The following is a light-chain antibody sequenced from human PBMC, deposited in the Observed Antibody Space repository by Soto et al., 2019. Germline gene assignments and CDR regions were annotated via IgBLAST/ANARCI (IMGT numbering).Light chain of an antibody. V-gene: IGLV1-40*01. CDR2: GNT. Sequence: QSVLTQPPSVSGAPGQRVTISCTGSSSNIGAGYDVHWYQQLPGRAPKLLIYGNTNQPSGVPDRFSGSKSGTSASLAITGLQAEDEADYYCLSFDSSLSVVFGGGTKLTVL. CDR1: SSNIGAGYD. CDR3: LSFDSSLSVV. J-gene: IGLJ2*01.